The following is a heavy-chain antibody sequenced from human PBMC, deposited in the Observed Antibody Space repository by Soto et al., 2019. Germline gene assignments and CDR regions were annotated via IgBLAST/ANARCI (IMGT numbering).Heavy chain of an antibody. CDR2: IRSNTYGGTT. D-gene: IGHD6-6*01. J-gene: IGHJ4*02. Sequence: GSLRLSCTTSGFTFGDYAMSWFRQAPGKGLEWIGYIRSNTYGGTTECAASVKGRFTISRDDSKRVAHLQMNSLETEDTAVYFCARRKYLDYWGQGT. CDR3: ARRKYLDY. CDR1: GFTFGDYA. V-gene: IGHV3-49*03.